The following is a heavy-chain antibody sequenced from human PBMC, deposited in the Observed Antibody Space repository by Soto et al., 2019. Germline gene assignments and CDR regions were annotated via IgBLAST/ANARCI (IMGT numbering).Heavy chain of an antibody. V-gene: IGHV4-59*08. CDR3: ARSMTTVVTLDY. Sequence: SETLSLTCTVSGGPISSYYWSWIRQPPGKGLEWIGYIYYSGSTYYNPSLKSRVTISVDTSKNQFSLKLSSVTAADTAVYYCARSMTTVVTLDYWGQGTLVTVSS. J-gene: IGHJ4*02. CDR1: GGPISSYY. CDR2: IYYSGST. D-gene: IGHD4-17*01.